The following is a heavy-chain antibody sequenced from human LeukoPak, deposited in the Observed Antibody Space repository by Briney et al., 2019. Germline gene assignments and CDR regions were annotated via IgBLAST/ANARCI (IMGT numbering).Heavy chain of an antibody. V-gene: IGHV1-2*02. D-gene: IGHD5-18*01. J-gene: IGHJ4*02. CDR2: INPNNGGT. Sequence: GASVKVSCKASGYTFTGYYMHWVRQAPGQGLEWMGWINPNNGGTNYAQKLQGRVTMTTDTSTSTAYMELRSLRSDDTAVYYCARAETEGYSYGYVGVGIDYWGQGTLVTVSS. CDR1: GYTFTGYY. CDR3: ARAETEGYSYGYVGVGIDY.